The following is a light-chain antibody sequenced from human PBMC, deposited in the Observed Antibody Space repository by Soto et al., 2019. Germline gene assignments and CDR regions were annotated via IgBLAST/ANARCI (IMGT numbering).Light chain of an antibody. V-gene: IGKV3-20*01. CDR3: QQYGSSPWT. CDR1: QSVTYRY. J-gene: IGKJ1*01. CDR2: AAS. Sequence: PALAPRENGGRSCRASQSVTYRYLAWYQQKPGQAPRLLIYAASTRATGIPDRLSGSGSGTDFTFTISRLEPGDFAVYYCQQYGSSPWTFGQGTKVDIK.